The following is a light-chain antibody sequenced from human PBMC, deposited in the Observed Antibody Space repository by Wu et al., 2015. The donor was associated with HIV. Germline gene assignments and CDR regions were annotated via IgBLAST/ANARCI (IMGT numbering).Light chain of an antibody. J-gene: IGKJ1*01. V-gene: IGKV1-39*01. CDR2: ASS. Sequence: SSSCYSGSQGDTVTITCRTSQNVANYVNWYQQKLGNAPKLLIHASSTLQRGVPSRFGGSGSGTQFVLTISSLQVEDFAIYYCQQSYSLPQTFGQGTKVEVK. CDR1: QNVANY. CDR3: QQSYSLPQT.